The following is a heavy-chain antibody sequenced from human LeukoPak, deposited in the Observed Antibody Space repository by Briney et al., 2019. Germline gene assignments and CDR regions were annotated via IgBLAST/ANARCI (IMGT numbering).Heavy chain of an antibody. CDR3: ARRGNWGPYYYMDV. V-gene: IGHV4-59*01. CDR2: IYYSGST. J-gene: IGHJ6*03. Sequence: PSETLSLTCTVSGGSISSYYWSWIRQPPGKGLEWIGYIYYSGSTNYNPSLKSRVTISVDTSKNQFSLKLSSVTAADTAVYYCARRGNWGPYYYMDVWGKGTTVTVSS. D-gene: IGHD7-27*01. CDR1: GGSISSYY.